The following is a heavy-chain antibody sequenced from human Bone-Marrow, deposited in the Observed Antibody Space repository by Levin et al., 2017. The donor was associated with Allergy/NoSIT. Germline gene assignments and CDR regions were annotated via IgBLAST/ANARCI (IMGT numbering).Heavy chain of an antibody. CDR1: GFSISPHW. CDR3: ATWLEWPNEY. J-gene: IGHJ4*02. Sequence: GESLKISCTASGFSISPHWMTWVRQAPGKGLEWVANIKEDGSQKYYVDSVEGRFTISRDNAMNSLFLQMDSLRAEDTAVYYCATWLEWPNEYWGQGTRVTVSS. V-gene: IGHV3-7*02. D-gene: IGHD3-3*01. CDR2: IKEDGSQK.